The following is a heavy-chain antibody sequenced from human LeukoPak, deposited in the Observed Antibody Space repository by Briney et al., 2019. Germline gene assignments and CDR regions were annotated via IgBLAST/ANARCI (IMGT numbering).Heavy chain of an antibody. CDR3: AKDSTWIKLEGYFDY. Sequence: GGSLRLSCVASGFTFSNFGMHWVRQAPGKGLEWVAFIEYDGTNKYYVDSVKGRFTISRDNSKNTLYLQVSSLRAEDMAVYYCAKDSTWIKLEGYFDYWGQGILVTVSS. CDR1: GFTFSNFG. J-gene: IGHJ4*02. D-gene: IGHD2-2*03. CDR2: IEYDGTNK. V-gene: IGHV3-30*02.